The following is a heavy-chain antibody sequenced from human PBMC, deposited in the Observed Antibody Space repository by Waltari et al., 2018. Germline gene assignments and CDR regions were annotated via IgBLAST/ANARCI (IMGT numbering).Heavy chain of an antibody. Sequence: EVQLVESGGGLIQPGGSLRLSCAASGFTVSSNYMSWVRQAPGKGLEWVSVIYSGGSTYYADSVKGRFTISRDNSKNTLYLQMNSLRAEDTAVYYCARHPSWDYYYGMDVWGQGTTVTVSS. CDR2: IYSGGST. V-gene: IGHV3-53*01. CDR1: GFTVSSNY. D-gene: IGHD7-27*01. CDR3: ARHPSWDYYYGMDV. J-gene: IGHJ6*02.